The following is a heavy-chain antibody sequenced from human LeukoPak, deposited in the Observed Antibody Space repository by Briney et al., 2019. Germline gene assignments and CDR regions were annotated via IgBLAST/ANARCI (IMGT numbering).Heavy chain of an antibody. V-gene: IGHV3-66*01. Sequence: GGSLTHSCAASGFTVSSNYMSGVRQAPGKGLEWVSVIYSGGSTYYADSVKGRFTISRDNSKNTLFLQMNSLRAEDTAVYYCARGGSRYFHNWGQGTLVTVST. CDR2: IYSGGST. J-gene: IGHJ4*02. CDR1: GFTVSSNY. CDR3: ARGGSRYFHN. D-gene: IGHD3-10*01.